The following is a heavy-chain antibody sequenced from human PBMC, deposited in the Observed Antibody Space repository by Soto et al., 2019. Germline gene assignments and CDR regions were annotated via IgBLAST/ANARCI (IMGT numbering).Heavy chain of an antibody. Sequence: QVQLQESGPGLLKPSETLSLTCTLSGDSVSSGASHWTWTRQSPGKGLEWIGYIHHNATADCNPPLKSRVSRSVDTSKNQFSLKLTSATTADTALYYCARLDRSTSQIGVWGQGKTVTVSS. CDR3: ARLDRSTSQIGV. D-gene: IGHD3-22*01. CDR2: IHHNATA. J-gene: IGHJ6*02. CDR1: GDSVSSGASH. V-gene: IGHV4-61*08.